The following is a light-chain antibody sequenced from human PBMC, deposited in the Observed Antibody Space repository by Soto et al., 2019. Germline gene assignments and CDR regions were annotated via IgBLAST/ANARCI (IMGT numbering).Light chain of an antibody. J-gene: IGKJ5*01. V-gene: IGKV3D-20*02. CDR3: QQRSNWPPIT. CDR1: QSVSSSY. CDR2: DAS. Sequence: EIVMTQSPATLSVSPGERATLSCMASQSVSSSYLAWYQQKPGQAPRLLIYDASNRATGIPARFSGSGSGTDFTLTISSLEPEDFAVYYCQQRSNWPPITFGQGTRLEIK.